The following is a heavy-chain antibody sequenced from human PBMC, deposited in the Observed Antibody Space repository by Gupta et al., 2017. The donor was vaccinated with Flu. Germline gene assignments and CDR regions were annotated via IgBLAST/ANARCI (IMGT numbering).Heavy chain of an antibody. J-gene: IGHJ4*02. CDR2: ISYDGSNK. V-gene: IGHV3-30*18. D-gene: IGHD3-22*01. CDR3: AKEGADSSPFDY. CDR1: GFTFSSYG. Sequence: QVQLVESGGGVVQPGRSLRLSCAASGFTFSSYGMHWVRQAPGKGLEWVAVISYDGSNKYYADSVKGRFTISRDNSKNTLYLQMNSLRAEDTAVYYCAKEGADSSPFDYWGQGTLVTVSS.